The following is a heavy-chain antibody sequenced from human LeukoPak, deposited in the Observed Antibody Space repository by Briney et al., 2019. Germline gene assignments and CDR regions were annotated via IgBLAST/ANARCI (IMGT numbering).Heavy chain of an antibody. CDR3: ARDYLVVPAAMWWFDP. CDR1: GFTFSSYS. D-gene: IGHD2-2*01. CDR2: ISSSSSYI. Sequence: GGSLRLSCAASGFTFSSYSMNWVRQAPGKGLEWVSSISSSSSYIYYADSVKGRFTISRDNAKNSLYLQMNSLRAEDTAVYYCARDYLVVPAAMWWFDPWGQGTLVTVSS. J-gene: IGHJ5*02. V-gene: IGHV3-21*01.